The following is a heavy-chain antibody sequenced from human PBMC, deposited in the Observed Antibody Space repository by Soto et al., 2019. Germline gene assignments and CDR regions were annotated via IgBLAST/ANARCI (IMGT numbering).Heavy chain of an antibody. D-gene: IGHD3-3*01. CDR1: GDTFSSFD. V-gene: IGHV1-18*04. J-gene: IGHJ6*03. Sequence: QVLLVQSGPEVKRPGASVKVSCKASGDTFSSFDISWVRQAPGQGPEWMGYISAHNGNTNFTQKFLGRVSLTTDTSVTTAFMERLALRPDGAGVDFCTTLNLTNSGAHFHFQVDVWGTGTTVTVSS. CDR2: ISAHNGNT. CDR3: TTLNLTNSGAHFHFQVDV.